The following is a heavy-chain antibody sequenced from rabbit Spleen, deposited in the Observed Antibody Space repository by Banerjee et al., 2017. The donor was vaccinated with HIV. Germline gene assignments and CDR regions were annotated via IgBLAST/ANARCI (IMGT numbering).Heavy chain of an antibody. V-gene: IGHV1S45*01. Sequence: QEQLVESGGGLVQPGGSLKLSCTASGFSFSSNDYMCWVRQAPGKGLEWIACIDTSDGDTDYANWPKGRFTISKASSTTVTLQMTSLTAADTATYFCARVSETSGWGEDLWGPGTLVTVS. D-gene: IGHD4-1*01. CDR3: ARVSETSGWGEDL. CDR1: GFSFSSNDY. CDR2: IDTSDGDT. J-gene: IGHJ4*01.